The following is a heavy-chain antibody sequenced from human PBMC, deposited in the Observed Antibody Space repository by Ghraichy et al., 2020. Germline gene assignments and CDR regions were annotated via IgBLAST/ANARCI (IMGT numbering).Heavy chain of an antibody. D-gene: IGHD6-6*01. V-gene: IGHV4-34*01. CDR3: ARVWRRTARPGYFQH. J-gene: IGHJ1*01. CDR1: GGSFSGYY. Sequence: SETLSLTCAVYGGSFSGYYWSWIRQPPGKGLEWIGEINHSGSTNYNPSLKSRVTISVDTSKNQFSLKLSSVTAADTAVYYCARVWRRTARPGYFQHWGQGTLVTVSS. CDR2: INHSGST.